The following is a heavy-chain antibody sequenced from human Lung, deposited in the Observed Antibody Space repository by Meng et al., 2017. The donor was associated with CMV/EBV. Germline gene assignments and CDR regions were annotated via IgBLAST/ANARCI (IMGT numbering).Heavy chain of an antibody. CDR3: AQEPPFDY. CDR1: GFTVSGNY. J-gene: IGHJ4*02. D-gene: IGHD1-14*01. CDR2: IYSGGST. Sequence: SCAASGFTVSGNYMSWVRQAPGKGLEWVSVIYSGGSTYYADSVKGRFTISRDNSKNTQYLQMNSLRAEDTAVYYCAQEPPFDYWGQGTLVTVSS. V-gene: IGHV3-66*02.